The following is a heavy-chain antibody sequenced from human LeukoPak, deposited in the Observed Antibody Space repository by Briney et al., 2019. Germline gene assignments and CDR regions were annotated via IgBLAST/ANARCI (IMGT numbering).Heavy chain of an antibody. D-gene: IGHD2-21*01. CDR2: IYYSGST. J-gene: IGHJ3*01. CDR1: GDSISSYY. CDR3: ARAVNSTDPFDV. Sequence: SETLSLTCTVSGDSISSYYWSWIRQPPGKGLEWIGYIYYSGSTIYNPSLKSRVTMSLDTSKNQFSLKLRSVTAADTAVYYCARAVNSTDPFDVWGQGTMVTVSS. V-gene: IGHV4-59*01.